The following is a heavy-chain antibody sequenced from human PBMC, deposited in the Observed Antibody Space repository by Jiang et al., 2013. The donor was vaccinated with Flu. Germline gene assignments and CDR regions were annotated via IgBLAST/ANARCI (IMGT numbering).Heavy chain of an antibody. D-gene: IGHD2-15*01. CDR1: GGSIDSGHHW. CDR3: SYVSPTCGGGSCYSSPFDY. V-gene: IGHV4-4*02. CDR2: IYHSGTT. Sequence: TCAVSGGSIDSGHHWWSWVRQPPGKGLEWIGEIYHSGTTNXNPSLKSRVTISMDKSKNQFSLKLSSVTAADTAVYYCSYVSPTCGGGSCYSSPFDYWGQGTLVTVSS. J-gene: IGHJ4*02.